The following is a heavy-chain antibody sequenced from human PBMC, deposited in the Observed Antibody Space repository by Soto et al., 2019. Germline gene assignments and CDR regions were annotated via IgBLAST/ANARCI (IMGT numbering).Heavy chain of an antibody. CDR3: ARVRATDYEIDY. V-gene: IGHV3-7*03. D-gene: IGHD4-17*01. CDR1: GFMFGSYW. CDR2: IKRDGSEK. J-gene: IGHJ4*02. Sequence: LRLSCTASGFMFGSYWMTWVRHVPGKGLQWVANIKRDGSEKYYVDFVKGRFTISRDNADNSVFLDMNNLRVDDTATYHCARVRATDYEIDYWGQGALVTVSS.